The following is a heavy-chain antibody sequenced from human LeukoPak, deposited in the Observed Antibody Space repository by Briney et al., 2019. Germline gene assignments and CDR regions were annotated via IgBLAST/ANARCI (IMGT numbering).Heavy chain of an antibody. CDR2: ISAYNGNT. CDR3: ARVAEEHYDSSGYYFDY. CDR1: GYTXTSYG. V-gene: IGHV1-18*01. J-gene: IGHJ4*02. D-gene: IGHD3-22*01. Sequence: GASVKVSCKASGYTXTSYGISWVRQAPGQGLEWMGWISAYNGNTNYAQKLQGRVTMTTDTSTSTAYMELRSLRSDDTAVYYCARVAEEHYDSSGYYFDYWGQGTLVTVSS.